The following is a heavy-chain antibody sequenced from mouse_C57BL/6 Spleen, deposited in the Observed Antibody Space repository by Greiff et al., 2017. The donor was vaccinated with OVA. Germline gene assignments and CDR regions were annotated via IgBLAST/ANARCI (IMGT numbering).Heavy chain of an antibody. CDR2: IHPNSGST. CDR1: GYTFTSYW. CDR3: ARGGDYYGSSSDWYFDV. Sequence: VQLQQPGAELVKPGASVKLSCKASGYTFTSYWMHWVKQRPGQGLEWIGMIHPNSGSTNYNEKFKSKATLTVDKSSSTAYMQLSSLTSEDSAVYYCARGGDYYGSSSDWYFDVWGTGTTVTVSS. J-gene: IGHJ1*03. V-gene: IGHV1-64*01. D-gene: IGHD1-1*01.